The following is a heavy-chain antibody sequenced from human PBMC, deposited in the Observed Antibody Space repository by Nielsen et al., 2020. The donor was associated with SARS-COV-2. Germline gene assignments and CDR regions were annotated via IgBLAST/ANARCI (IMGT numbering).Heavy chain of an antibody. D-gene: IGHD3-22*01. V-gene: IGHV4-30-2*01. J-gene: IGHJ5*02. Sequence: SDTLSLTFPFSDCSIISSGYSWCWILQPPGKGLEWFRYIFHFGSTYYNPSLKSRVTISADRSKNQFSLKLISVTAADTAVYYCARVRITMIVVVTVFDPWGQGTLVTVSS. CDR1: DCSIISSGYS. CDR2: IFHFGST. CDR3: ARVRITMIVVVTVFDP.